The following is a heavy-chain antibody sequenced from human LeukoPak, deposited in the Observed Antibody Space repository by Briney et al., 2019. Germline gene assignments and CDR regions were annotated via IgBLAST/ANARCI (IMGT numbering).Heavy chain of an antibody. Sequence: ASVKVSCKASGYTFTVYYMHWVRQAPGQGLEWMGWINPNSGGTNYAQKFQGRVTMTRDTSISTAYMELSRLRSDDTAVYYCARGLAVAGPGPDYWGQGTLVTVSS. J-gene: IGHJ4*02. CDR2: INPNSGGT. CDR3: ARGLAVAGPGPDY. CDR1: GYTFTVYY. V-gene: IGHV1-2*02. D-gene: IGHD6-19*01.